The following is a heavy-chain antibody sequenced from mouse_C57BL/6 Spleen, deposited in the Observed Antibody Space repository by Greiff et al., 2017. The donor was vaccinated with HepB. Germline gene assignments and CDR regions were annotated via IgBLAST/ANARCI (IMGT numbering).Heavy chain of an antibody. J-gene: IGHJ3*01. CDR2: IYPRSGNT. CDR3: ARVGLLRYDY. Sequence: QVQLKESGAELARPGASVKLSCKASGYTFTSYGISWVKQRTGQGLEWIGEIYPRSGNTYYNEKFKGKATLTADKSSSTAYMELRSLTSEDSAVYFCARVGLLRYDYWGQGTLVTVSA. D-gene: IGHD1-1*01. CDR1: GYTFTSYG. V-gene: IGHV1-81*01.